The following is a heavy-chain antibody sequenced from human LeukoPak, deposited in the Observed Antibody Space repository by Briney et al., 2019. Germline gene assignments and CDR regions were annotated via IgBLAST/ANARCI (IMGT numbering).Heavy chain of an antibody. Sequence: GGSLRLSCTASGFTFGDYAMSWVRQAPGKGLEWVSAISGSGGSTYYADSVKGRFTISRDNSKNTLYLQMNSLRAEDTAVYYCAKSQQQLARSFDYWGQGTLVTVSS. J-gene: IGHJ4*02. CDR1: GFTFGDYA. D-gene: IGHD6-13*01. V-gene: IGHV3-23*01. CDR3: AKSQQQLARSFDY. CDR2: ISGSGGST.